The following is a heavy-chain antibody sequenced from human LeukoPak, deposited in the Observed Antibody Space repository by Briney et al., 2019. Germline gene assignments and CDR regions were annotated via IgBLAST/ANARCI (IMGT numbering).Heavy chain of an antibody. CDR1: GFTLSSYW. Sequence: GGSLRLSCAASGFTLSSYWMTWVRQAPGKGLEWVAKIKPDGSKEYYVDSVKGRFTISRDNAKNSLYLQMNSLRAEDTAVYYCARDNGYGQLDSWGQGTLVTVSS. V-gene: IGHV3-7*03. J-gene: IGHJ4*02. D-gene: IGHD2-15*01. CDR3: ARDNGYGQLDS. CDR2: IKPDGSKE.